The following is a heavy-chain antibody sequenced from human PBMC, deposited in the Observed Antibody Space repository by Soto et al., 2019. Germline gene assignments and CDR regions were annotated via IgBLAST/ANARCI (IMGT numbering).Heavy chain of an antibody. Sequence: QVQLQESGPGLVKPSQTLSLTCSVSGSSTSSGGYYWTWIRHHPGKGLEWVGNIYHSGSTYYNPSLKCGVTISVDTSKNQFSLKQKSMTAADTAVYYCARDWNGAMYFDNWGQGTLVTISS. CDR3: ARDWNGAMYFDN. CDR1: GSSTSSGGYY. CDR2: IYHSGST. D-gene: IGHD1-1*01. J-gene: IGHJ4*02. V-gene: IGHV4-31*03.